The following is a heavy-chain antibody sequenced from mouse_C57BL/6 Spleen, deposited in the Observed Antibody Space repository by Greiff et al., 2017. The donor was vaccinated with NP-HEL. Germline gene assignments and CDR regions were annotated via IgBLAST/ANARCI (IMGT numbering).Heavy chain of an antibody. J-gene: IGHJ4*01. Sequence: VQLQQPGAELVKPGASVKLSCKASGYTFTSYWMQWVKQRPGQGLEWIGEIDPSDSYTNYNQKFKGKATLTVDTSSSTAYMQLSSLTSEDSAVYYCARWHYGSSYEYYYAMDYWGQGTSVTVSS. V-gene: IGHV1-50*01. CDR1: GYTFTSYW. CDR2: IDPSDSYT. D-gene: IGHD1-1*01. CDR3: ARWHYGSSYEYYYAMDY.